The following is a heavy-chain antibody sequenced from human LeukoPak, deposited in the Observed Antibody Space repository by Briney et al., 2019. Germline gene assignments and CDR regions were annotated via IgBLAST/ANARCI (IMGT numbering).Heavy chain of an antibody. Sequence: ASVKVSCKVSGYTVTELSMHWVRQSPGKGLEWMGGFHPEDGETIYAQKFQGRVTMTEDTSTDTAYMELSRLRSDDTAVYYCARSPYSGYDDPYFDYWGQGTLVTVSS. J-gene: IGHJ4*02. CDR3: ARSPYSGYDDPYFDY. CDR1: GYTVTELS. D-gene: IGHD5-12*01. CDR2: FHPEDGET. V-gene: IGHV1-24*01.